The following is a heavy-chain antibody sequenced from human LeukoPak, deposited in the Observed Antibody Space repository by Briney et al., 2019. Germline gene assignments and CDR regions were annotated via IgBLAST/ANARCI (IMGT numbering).Heavy chain of an antibody. CDR2: INNSGST. D-gene: IGHD2-15*01. Sequence: SETLSLTCTVSGGSVSSGGYFWSWIRQPPGKGLEWIGFINNSGSTNYNPSLKSRVTISVDTSRNQFSLNLSSATAADTAVYYCARDACSGGSCYLDYWGQGTLVTVSS. CDR1: GGSVSSGGYF. J-gene: IGHJ4*02. V-gene: IGHV4-61*08. CDR3: ARDACSGGSCYLDY.